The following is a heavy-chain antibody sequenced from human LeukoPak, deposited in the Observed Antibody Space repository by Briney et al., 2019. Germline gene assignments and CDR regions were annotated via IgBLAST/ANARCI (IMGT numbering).Heavy chain of an antibody. D-gene: IGHD7-27*01. J-gene: IGHJ2*01. CDR2: IYYSGST. Sequence: SETLSLTCTVSGGSISSYYWSWIRQPPGKGLEWIGYIYYSGSTNYNPSLKSRVTISVDTSKNQFPLKLSSVTAADTAVYYCARPTGDRTNWYFDLWGCGTLVTVSS. V-gene: IGHV4-59*08. CDR3: ARPTGDRTNWYFDL. CDR1: GGSISSYY.